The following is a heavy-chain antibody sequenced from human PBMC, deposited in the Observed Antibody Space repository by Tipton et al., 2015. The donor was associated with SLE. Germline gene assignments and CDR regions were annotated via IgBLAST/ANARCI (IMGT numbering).Heavy chain of an antibody. CDR2: IYYRGGT. CDR3: ARHGDTAQGVLPRNFYYYGMDV. Sequence: TLSLTCTVSGASISSGSYFWGWIRQSPGTGLEWIGNIYYRGGTYYNPSLTSRVTISVDTSKNQFSLTLSSVTAADTAVYYCARHGDTAQGVLPRNFYYYGMDVWGQGTTVTVSS. D-gene: IGHD5-24*01. CDR1: GASISSGSYF. V-gene: IGHV4-39*07. J-gene: IGHJ6*02.